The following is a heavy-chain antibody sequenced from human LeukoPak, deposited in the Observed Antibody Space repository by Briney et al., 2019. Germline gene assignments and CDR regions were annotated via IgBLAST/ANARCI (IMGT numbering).Heavy chain of an antibody. D-gene: IGHD6-19*01. CDR2: IYYSGST. J-gene: IGHJ5*02. V-gene: IGHV4-59*01. CDR1: GGSISSYY. CDR3: ARGIAVAGSGIWFDP. Sequence: SETLSLTCTVSGGSISSYYWSWIRQPPGKGLEWIGDIYYSGSTNYNPSLTSRVTISVDTSTNQLSLKLTSVTAADTAVYYCARGIAVAGSGIWFDPLGQGTLVTVSS.